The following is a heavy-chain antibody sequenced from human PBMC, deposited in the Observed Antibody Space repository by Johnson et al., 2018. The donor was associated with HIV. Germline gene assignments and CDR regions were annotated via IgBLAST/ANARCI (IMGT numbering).Heavy chain of an antibody. CDR1: GFTFSSYA. Sequence: QVQLVESGGGVVQPGRSLRLSCAASGFTFSSYAMHWVRQAPGKGLEWVAVISYDGSEKYFADSVKGRFTISRDSSKNTLYLQMTSLRAEDTAVYYCVRGLLWFGELLEAFDIWGQGTMVTVSS. V-gene: IGHV3-30*14. J-gene: IGHJ3*02. CDR2: ISYDGSEK. D-gene: IGHD3-10*01. CDR3: VRGLLWFGELLEAFDI.